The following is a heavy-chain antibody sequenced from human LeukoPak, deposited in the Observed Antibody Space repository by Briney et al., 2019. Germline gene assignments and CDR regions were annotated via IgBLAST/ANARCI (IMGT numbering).Heavy chain of an antibody. Sequence: SETLSLTCAVSTDSITSNWWSWVRQPPGKGLEWVGEVHKSGSTNYYPSLQSRVTISIDKSKNQIALELTSVTAADTAVYYCAKEIVGAPTPGAYWGQGILVTVSS. V-gene: IGHV4-4*02. CDR3: AKEIVGAPTPGAY. J-gene: IGHJ4*02. CDR2: VHKSGST. D-gene: IGHD1-26*01. CDR1: TDSITSNW.